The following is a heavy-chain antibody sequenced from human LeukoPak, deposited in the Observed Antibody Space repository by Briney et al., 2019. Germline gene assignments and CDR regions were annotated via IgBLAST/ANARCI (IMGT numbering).Heavy chain of an antibody. CDR3: ARLLWFGEPAVDY. V-gene: IGHV4-61*02. CDR2: ISSSGST. D-gene: IGHD3-10*01. J-gene: IGHJ4*02. Sequence: SETLSLTCTVSGDSISSGDYYWSWIRQPAGKGLEWIGRISSSGSTNYNPSLKSRVTISVDTSKNQFSLKLSSVTAADTAVYYCARLLWFGEPAVDYWGQGTLVTVSS. CDR1: GDSISSGDYY.